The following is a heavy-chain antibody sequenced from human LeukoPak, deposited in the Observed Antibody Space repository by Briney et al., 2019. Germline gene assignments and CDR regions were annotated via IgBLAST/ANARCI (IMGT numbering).Heavy chain of an antibody. D-gene: IGHD5-24*01. Sequence: GGSLRLCCAASGFTFTNYAMNWVRQAPGKGVEGVSTLSPSGADTYYADSVKGRFTNSRDISKNTLYLQVNSLRAEDTAVYYCARRAYNWGAFDIWGQGTMVTVSS. CDR1: GFTFTNYA. V-gene: IGHV3-23*01. CDR2: LSPSGADT. CDR3: ARRAYNWGAFDI. J-gene: IGHJ3*02.